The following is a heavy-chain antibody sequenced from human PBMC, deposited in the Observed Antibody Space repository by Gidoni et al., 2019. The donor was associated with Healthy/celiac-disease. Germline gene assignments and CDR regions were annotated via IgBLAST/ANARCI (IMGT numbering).Heavy chain of an antibody. J-gene: IGHJ4*02. D-gene: IGHD6-19*01. CDR3: ARIEQWLVQGIDY. V-gene: IGHV3-21*01. CDR1: GFTFSSYS. CDR2: ISSSSSYI. Sequence: EVQLVESAGGLVKPGWSLILPCAASGFTFSSYSMTWVRQAPGKGLEWVSSISSSSSYIYYEDSVKGRFTISRDNAKNSLYLQMNSLRAEDTAVYYCARIEQWLVQGIDYWGQGTLVTVSS.